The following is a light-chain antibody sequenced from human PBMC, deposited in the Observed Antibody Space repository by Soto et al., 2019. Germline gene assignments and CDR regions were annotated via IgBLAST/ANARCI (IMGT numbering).Light chain of an antibody. CDR3: SSYTSSSTLV. CDR1: SRDVGGYNY. J-gene: IGLJ1*01. CDR2: DVS. Sequence: QSVLTQPASVSGSPGQSITISCPGTSRDVGGYNYVSWYQQHPGKAPKLMIYDVSNRPSGVANRFSGSKSGNTASLTISGLPAEDEADYYCSSYTSSSTLVFGTGTKLTVL. V-gene: IGLV2-14*01.